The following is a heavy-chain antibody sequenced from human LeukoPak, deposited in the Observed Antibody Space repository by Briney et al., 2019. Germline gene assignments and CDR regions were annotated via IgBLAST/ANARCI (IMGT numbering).Heavy chain of an antibody. Sequence: SETLSLTCSVSGASISSYYWSWIRQPPGKGLEWIGYIYYSGTTKYNPSLKSRVSISVDTSKNQFSLKLSSVTAADTAVYYCARRSSSSWYLVYWGQGTLVTVSS. CDR2: IYYSGTT. D-gene: IGHD6-13*01. V-gene: IGHV4-59*01. CDR1: GASISSYY. CDR3: ARRSSSSWYLVY. J-gene: IGHJ4*02.